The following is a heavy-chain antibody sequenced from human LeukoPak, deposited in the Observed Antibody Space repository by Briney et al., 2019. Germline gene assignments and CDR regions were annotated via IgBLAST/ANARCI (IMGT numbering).Heavy chain of an antibody. CDR3: ARVTGYMIEDYFDY. CDR1: GYTFTSYG. J-gene: IGHJ4*02. Sequence: ASVKVSCKASGYTFTSYGISWVQQAPGQGLEWMGWISAYNGNTNYAQKLQGRVTMTTDTSTSTAYMELRSLRSDDTAVYYRARVTGYMIEDYFDYWGQGILVTVSS. D-gene: IGHD3-9*01. V-gene: IGHV1-18*01. CDR2: ISAYNGNT.